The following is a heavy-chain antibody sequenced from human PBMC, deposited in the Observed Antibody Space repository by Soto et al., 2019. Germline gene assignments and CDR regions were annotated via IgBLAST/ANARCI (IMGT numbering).Heavy chain of an antibody. CDR1: GFTFSSYW. J-gene: IGHJ6*02. V-gene: IGHV3-7*01. CDR3: ARALIYYDILTGYYGYYYYYGMDV. CDR2: IKQDGSEK. Sequence: LRLSCAASGFTFSSYWMSWVRQAPGKGLEWVANIKQDGSEKYYVDSVKGRFTISRDNAKNSLYLQMNSLRAEDTAVYYCARALIYYDILTGYYGYYYYYGMDVWGQGTTVTVS. D-gene: IGHD3-9*01.